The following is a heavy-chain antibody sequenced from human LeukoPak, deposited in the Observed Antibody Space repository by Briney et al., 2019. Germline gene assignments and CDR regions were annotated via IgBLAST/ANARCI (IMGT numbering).Heavy chain of an antibody. D-gene: IGHD3-10*01. J-gene: IGHJ4*02. CDR1: GDSINTNY. CDR2: IYTSGST. Sequence: SETLSLTCTVSGDSINTNYWTWIRQPAGKRLEWIGRIYTSGSTNYNPSFKSRVTMSVDTSKNQFSLKLRSVTAADTAVYYCAKVAEGSGRYFPDSWGQGTLVTVSS. V-gene: IGHV4-4*07. CDR3: AKVAEGSGRYFPDS.